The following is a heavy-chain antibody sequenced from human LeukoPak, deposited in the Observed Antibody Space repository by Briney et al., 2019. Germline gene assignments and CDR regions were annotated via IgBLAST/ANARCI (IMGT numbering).Heavy chain of an antibody. Sequence: SETLSLTCAAYGGSFSGFYWSWIRQPPGKGLEWIGEINHSGSTNYNPSLKGRVTISADTSKNQFSLKLSSVTAADTAVYYCARHFRARYFDWLSYPSYNWFDPWGQGTLVTVSS. V-gene: IGHV4-34*01. J-gene: IGHJ5*02. CDR3: ARHFRARYFDWLSYPSYNWFDP. CDR1: GGSFSGFY. CDR2: INHSGST. D-gene: IGHD3-9*01.